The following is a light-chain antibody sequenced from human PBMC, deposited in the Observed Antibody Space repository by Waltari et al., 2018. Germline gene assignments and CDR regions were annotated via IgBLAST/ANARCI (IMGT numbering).Light chain of an antibody. CDR3: QQYNVWPRT. V-gene: IGKV3-15*01. J-gene: IGKJ1*01. CDR1: QSVSNN. Sequence: VMTQSPATLSESPGQMVTLTCRASQSVSNNVAWYQPRPGQAPRLLIYGVSTRATDVPAKFSGSRSGTEVTLTINTLQSEDAATYYCQQYNVWPRTFGQGTKVEI. CDR2: GVS.